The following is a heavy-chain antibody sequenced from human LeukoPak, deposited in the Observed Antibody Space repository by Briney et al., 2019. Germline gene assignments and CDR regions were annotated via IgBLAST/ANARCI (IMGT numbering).Heavy chain of an antibody. D-gene: IGHD5-18*01. J-gene: IGHJ3*02. Sequence: GGSLRLSCAASGFTFSSYEMNWVRQAPGKGLEWVSYISSSGSTIYYADSVKGRFTISRDNAKNSLYLQMNSLRAEDTAVYYCARDLGGDTKPANAFDIWGQGTMVTVSS. V-gene: IGHV3-48*03. CDR3: ARDLGGDTKPANAFDI. CDR2: ISSSGSTI. CDR1: GFTFSSYE.